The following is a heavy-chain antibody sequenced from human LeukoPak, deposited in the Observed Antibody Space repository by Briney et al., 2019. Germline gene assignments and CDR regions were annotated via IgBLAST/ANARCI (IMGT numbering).Heavy chain of an antibody. CDR2: IYYSGST. CDR3: ASQMGATLDY. D-gene: IGHD1-26*01. Sequence: PSETLSLTCTVSGGSISSYYWSWIRQPPGKGLEWIGYIYYSGSTNYNPSLKSRVTISVDTSKNQFSLKLSSVTAADTAVYYCASQMGATLDYWGQGTLVTASS. J-gene: IGHJ4*02. CDR1: GGSISSYY. V-gene: IGHV4-59*08.